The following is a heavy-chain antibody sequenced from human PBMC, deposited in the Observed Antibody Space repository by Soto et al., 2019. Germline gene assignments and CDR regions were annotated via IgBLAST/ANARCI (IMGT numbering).Heavy chain of an antibody. D-gene: IGHD1-26*01. J-gene: IGHJ5*02. CDR2: MSVTDGGT. CDR1: GFTFSSYA. CDR3: AKVAGTYYLGRVPFAP. Sequence: EVQLLESGGGLVQPGGSLRLSCATSGFTFSSYALSWVRLAPGKGLEWVSTMSVTDGGTYYADSVKGRFTISSDNSKNPLFLQMTSLRTEDTAVYYCAKVAGTYYLGRVPFAPWGQGTQVTVSS. V-gene: IGHV3-23*01.